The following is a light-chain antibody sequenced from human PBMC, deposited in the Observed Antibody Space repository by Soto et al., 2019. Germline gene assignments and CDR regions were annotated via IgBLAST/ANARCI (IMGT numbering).Light chain of an antibody. CDR2: DVS. V-gene: IGLV2-11*01. J-gene: IGLJ1*01. CDR3: CSYAGTFYV. Sequence: QSALTRPRSVSGSPGQSVTISCTGTSSDFGGYNYVSWYQHHPGKAPKLMIYDVSERPSGVPDRFSGSKSGNTASLTISGLQAEDGADYYCCSYAGTFYVFGTGTKVTVL. CDR1: SSDFGGYNY.